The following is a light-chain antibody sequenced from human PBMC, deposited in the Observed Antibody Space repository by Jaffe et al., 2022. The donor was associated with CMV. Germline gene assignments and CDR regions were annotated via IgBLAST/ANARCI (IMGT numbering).Light chain of an antibody. V-gene: IGLV1-47*01. CDR2: TNN. CDR1: SSNIGSKY. Sequence: QSVLTQPPSTSGTPGQRVTISCSGSSSNIGSKYVYWYQQLPGTAPKLLIYTNNQRPSGVPDRFSGSKSGTSASLAISGLRSEDEADYYCASWDDRLSGPRWVFGGGTKLTVL. CDR3: ASWDDRLSGPRWV. J-gene: IGLJ2*01.